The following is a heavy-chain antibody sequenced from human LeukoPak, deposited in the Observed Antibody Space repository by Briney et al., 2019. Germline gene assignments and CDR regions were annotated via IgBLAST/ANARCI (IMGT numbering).Heavy chain of an antibody. D-gene: IGHD2-2*01. CDR3: ARHCTSSSCSDY. CDR1: GFTFSSYW. V-gene: IGHV3-74*01. Sequence: GGSLRLSCVVSGFTFSSYWMHWVRQAPGKGLVWVSRINNDVSSTSYADSVKGRFTISRDNAKNTLYLQMNSLRAEDSSVYFCARHCTSSSCSDYWGQGILVTVSS. CDR2: INNDVSST. J-gene: IGHJ4*02.